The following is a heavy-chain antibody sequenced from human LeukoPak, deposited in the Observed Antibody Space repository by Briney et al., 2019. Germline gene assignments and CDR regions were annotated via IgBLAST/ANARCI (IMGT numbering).Heavy chain of an antibody. Sequence: GIINPSGGSTSYAQKFQGRVTMTRDTSTSTVYMELSSLRSEDTAVYYCARDCSSTSCSPGYWGQGTXX. CDR2: INPSGGST. D-gene: IGHD2-2*01. V-gene: IGHV1-46*01. CDR3: ARDCSSTSCSPGY. J-gene: IGHJ4*02.